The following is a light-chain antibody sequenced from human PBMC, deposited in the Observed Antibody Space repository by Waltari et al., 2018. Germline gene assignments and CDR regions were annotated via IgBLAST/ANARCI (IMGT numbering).Light chain of an antibody. CDR1: SSNIGSNY. CDR3: AAWDDSLRGVV. V-gene: IGLV1-47*01. J-gene: IGLJ2*01. CDR2: RNY. Sequence: QSVLTQPPSASGTPGQRVTICCSGSSSNIGSNYVYWYQQLSGRAPKTLIYRNYQRPSGVPDRFSGSTLGPSASLTISGLRSEDEADYYCAAWDDSLRGVVFGGGTKLTVL.